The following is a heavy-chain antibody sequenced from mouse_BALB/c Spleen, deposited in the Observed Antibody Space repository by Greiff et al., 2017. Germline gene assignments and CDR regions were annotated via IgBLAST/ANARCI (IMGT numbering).Heavy chain of an antibody. Sequence: EVKLQESGPSLVKPSQTLSLTCSVTGDSITSGYWNWIRKFPGNKLEYMGYISYSGSTYYNPSLKSRISITRDTSKNQYYLQLNSVTTEDTATYYCARCLGYSYYDAMDYWGQGTSVTVSS. V-gene: IGHV3-8*02. J-gene: IGHJ4*01. D-gene: IGHD1-2*01. CDR2: ISYSGST. CDR1: GDSITSGY. CDR3: ARCLGYSYYDAMDY.